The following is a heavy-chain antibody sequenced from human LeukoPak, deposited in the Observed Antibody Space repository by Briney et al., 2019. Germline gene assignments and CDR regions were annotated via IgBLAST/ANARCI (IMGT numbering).Heavy chain of an antibody. CDR3: ARVRYSSGASSY. V-gene: IGHV3-21*01. CDR2: ISSSSSYI. J-gene: IGHJ4*02. D-gene: IGHD6-19*01. CDR1: GFTFSSYS. Sequence: PGGSLRLSCAASGFTFSSYSMNWVRQAPGKGLEWFSSISSSSSYIYYADSVKGRFTIYRDKDKNSLYLQMNSLRAEDTAVYYCARVRYSSGASSYWGQGTLVTVSS.